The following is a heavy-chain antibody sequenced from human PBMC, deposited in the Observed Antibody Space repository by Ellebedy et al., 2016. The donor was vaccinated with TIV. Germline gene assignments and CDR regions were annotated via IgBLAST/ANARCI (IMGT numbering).Heavy chain of an antibody. J-gene: IGHJ4*02. V-gene: IGHV4-31*03. CDR1: GGSISSGDFH. Sequence: SETLSLXCTVSGGSISSGDFHWSWIRQHPGKGLEWIGYIYYSGSSYHNPSLKSRVTISIDTSKSQFSLKLPSVTAADTAVYYCARAAIYGSASFFRLGPPRRLYHFDYWGQGIMVTVSS. CDR2: IYYSGSS. CDR3: ARAAIYGSASFFRLGPPRRLYHFDY. D-gene: IGHD3-10*01.